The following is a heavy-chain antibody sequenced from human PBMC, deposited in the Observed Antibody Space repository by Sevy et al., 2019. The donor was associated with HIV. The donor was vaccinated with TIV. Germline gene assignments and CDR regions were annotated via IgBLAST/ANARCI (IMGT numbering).Heavy chain of an antibody. CDR1: GFTFSSYA. D-gene: IGHD3-16*01. J-gene: IGHJ4*02. CDR2: ISGSGGRT. Sequence: GSLRLSCAASGFTFSSYAMSWVRQAPGKGLEWVSAISGSGGRTYYADSVKGRFTISRDNSKNTLYLEMNSLGAEDTAVYYCAKEGDLFGIIRRFDYWGQGTLVTVSS. CDR3: AKEGDLFGIIRRFDY. V-gene: IGHV3-23*01.